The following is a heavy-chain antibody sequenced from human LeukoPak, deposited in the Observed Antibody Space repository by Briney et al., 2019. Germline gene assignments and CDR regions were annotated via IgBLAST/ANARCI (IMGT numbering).Heavy chain of an antibody. CDR2: IYYSGST. D-gene: IGHD3-22*01. CDR3: ARALRSFDSSGYLGYFDY. V-gene: IGHV4-39*07. CDR1: GGSISSSSYY. J-gene: IGHJ4*02. Sequence: SETLSLTCTVSGGSISSSSYYWGWIRQPPGKGLEWIGSIYYSGSTYYNPSLKSRVTISVDTSKNQFSLKLSSVTAADTAVYYCARALRSFDSSGYLGYFDYWGQGTLVTVSS.